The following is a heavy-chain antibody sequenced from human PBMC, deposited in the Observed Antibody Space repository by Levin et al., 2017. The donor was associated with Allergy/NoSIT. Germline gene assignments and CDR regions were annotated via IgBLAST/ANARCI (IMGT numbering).Heavy chain of an antibody. V-gene: IGHV4-38-2*01. Sequence: SETLSLTCAVSGYSISSGYYWGWSRQPPGGGLEWFGSIYHSGSAYYNQSLKSRVIISVDTSKNQFSLELNSVTAADTAVYYCARGYGDYSVAAAYWGQGILVTVSS. CDR1: GYSISSGYY. CDR3: ARGYGDYSVAAAY. D-gene: IGHD4-17*01. J-gene: IGHJ4*02. CDR2: IYHSGSA.